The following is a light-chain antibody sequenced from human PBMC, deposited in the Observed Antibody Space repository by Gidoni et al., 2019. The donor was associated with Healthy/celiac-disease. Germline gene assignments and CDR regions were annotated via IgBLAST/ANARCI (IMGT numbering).Light chain of an antibody. CDR3: SSYTSSSTLDV. V-gene: IGLV2-14*03. CDR2: DVS. CDR1: SRYVGGYNY. J-gene: IGLJ1*01. Sequence: QSALTQPASVSGSPGQSITIAGTGTSRYVGGYNYVSWYQQHPGKAPKLMIYDVSNRPSGVSTRFSGSKSGNPASLTISGLQAEDAADYYCSSYTSSSTLDVFGTGTKVTVL.